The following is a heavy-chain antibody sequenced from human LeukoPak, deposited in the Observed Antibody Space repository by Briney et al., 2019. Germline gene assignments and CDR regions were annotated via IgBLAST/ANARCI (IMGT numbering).Heavy chain of an antibody. CDR2: INPSGGST. CDR1: GYTFTSYY. J-gene: IGHJ5*02. CDR3: ARSYCSSTSCPGWFDP. D-gene: IGHD2-2*01. V-gene: IGHV1-46*01. Sequence: GASVKVSCKASGYTFTSYYMHWVRQAPGQGLEWMGIINPSGGSTSYAQKFQGRVTMTRDTSTSTVYMELSSLRSEDTAVYYCARSYCSSTSCPGWFDPWGQGTLVTVSS.